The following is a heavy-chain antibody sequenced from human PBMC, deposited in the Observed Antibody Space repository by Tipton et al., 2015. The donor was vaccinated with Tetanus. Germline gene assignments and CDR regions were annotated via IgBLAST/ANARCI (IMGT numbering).Heavy chain of an antibody. CDR1: GFTFSSYN. Sequence: SLRLSCAASGFTFSSYNMNWVRQAPGKGLEWVSHISGTGTTVDYADSVKGRFTISRDHAKNTVYLQMSSLRAEDTAVYFCARRSLTNYGLDVWGQGTPVTVSS. CDR3: ARRSLTNYGLDV. J-gene: IGHJ6*02. D-gene: IGHD1-1*01. CDR2: ISGTGTTV. V-gene: IGHV3-48*03.